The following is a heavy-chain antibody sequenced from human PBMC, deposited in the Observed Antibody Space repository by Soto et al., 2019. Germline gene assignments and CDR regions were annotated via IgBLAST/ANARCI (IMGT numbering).Heavy chain of an antibody. CDR2: INPNSGGT. CDR3: ARDYWSGGSCYHPGDNWFDP. J-gene: IGHJ5*02. CDR1: GYTFTGYY. Sequence: QVQLVQPGAEVKKPGASVKVSCKASGYTFTGYYMHWVRQAPGQGLEWMGWINPNSGGTNYAQKFQGRVTMTRDTSLGTAYMELSRLRSDDTAVYYCARDYWSGGSCYHPGDNWFDPWGQGTLVTVSS. D-gene: IGHD2-15*01. V-gene: IGHV1-2*02.